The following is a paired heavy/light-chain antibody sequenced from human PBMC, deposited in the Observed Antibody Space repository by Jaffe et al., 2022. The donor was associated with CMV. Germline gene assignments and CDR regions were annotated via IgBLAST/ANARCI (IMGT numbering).Heavy chain of an antibody. CDR1: GGSISSSSYY. V-gene: IGHV4-39*01. CDR3: ALAYCGGDCYSDVYAFDI. CDR2: IYYSGST. Sequence: QLQLQESGPGLVKPSETLSLTCTVSGGSISSSSYYWGWIRQPPGKGLEWIGSIYYSGSTYYNPSLKSRVTISVDTSKNQFSLKLSSVTAADTAVYYCALAYCGGDCYSDVYAFDIWGQGTMVTVSS. J-gene: IGHJ3*02. D-gene: IGHD2-21*02.
Light chain of an antibody. V-gene: IGKV1-33*01. Sequence: DIQMTQSPSSLSASVGDRVTITCQASQDISNYLNWYQQKPGKAPKLLIYDASNLETGVPSRFSGSGSGTDFTFTISSLQPEDIATYYCQQYDNLPPRYTFGQGTKLEIK. CDR1: QDISNY. CDR3: QQYDNLPPRYT. CDR2: DAS. J-gene: IGKJ2*01.